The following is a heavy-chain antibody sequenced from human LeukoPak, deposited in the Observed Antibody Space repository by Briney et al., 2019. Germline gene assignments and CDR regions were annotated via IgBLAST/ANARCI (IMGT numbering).Heavy chain of an antibody. Sequence: GASVKVSCGASVHTFTGYYIHWVRQAPGQGLEWMGWINPNSGGTNYAQKLQGRVTMTSDTSISTADMELSRLRSDGTAVYYCAMLPPDLWYFDFGRQGTLVTVSS. CDR2: INPNSGGT. J-gene: IGHJ4*02. D-gene: IGHD2-21*01. CDR3: AMLPPDLWYFDF. CDR1: VHTFTGYY. V-gene: IGHV1-2*02.